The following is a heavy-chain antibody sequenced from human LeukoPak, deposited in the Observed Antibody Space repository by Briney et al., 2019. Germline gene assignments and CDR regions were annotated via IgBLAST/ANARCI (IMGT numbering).Heavy chain of an antibody. CDR3: AKDSPLRDMVRGVRTFDY. CDR1: GFTLSSYS. V-gene: IGHV3-9*01. J-gene: IGHJ4*02. D-gene: IGHD3-10*01. Sequence: GGSLRLSCAASGFTLSSYSMNWVRQAPGKGLEWVSGISWNSGSIGYADSVKGRFTISRDNAKNSLYLQMNSLRAEDTALYYCAKDSPLRDMVRGVRTFDYWGQGTLVTVSS. CDR2: ISWNSGSI.